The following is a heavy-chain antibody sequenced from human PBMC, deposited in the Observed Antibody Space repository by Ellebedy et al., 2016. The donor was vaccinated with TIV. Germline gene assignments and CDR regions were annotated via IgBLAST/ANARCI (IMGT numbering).Heavy chain of an antibody. Sequence: SLKISCAASGFTFDDYAMHWVRQAPGKGLEWVSGISWNSDSIGYADSVKGRFTISRDNSKNTLSLQMNSLRADDTAVYYCARHGEIVVVTAMLDYWGQGTQVTVSS. J-gene: IGHJ4*02. CDR2: ISWNSDSI. V-gene: IGHV3-9*01. CDR3: ARHGEIVVVTAMLDY. D-gene: IGHD2-21*02. CDR1: GFTFDDYA.